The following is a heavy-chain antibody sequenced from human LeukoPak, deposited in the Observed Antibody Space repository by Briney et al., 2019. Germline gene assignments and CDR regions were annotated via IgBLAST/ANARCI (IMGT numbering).Heavy chain of an antibody. CDR2: ISSNGGST. CDR3: AREGYVYGSGRNDY. V-gene: IGHV3-64*01. CDR1: GFTFSSYA. D-gene: IGHD3-10*01. Sequence: GGSLRLSCAASGFTFSSYAMHWVRQAPGKGLEYVSAISSNGGSTYYANSVKGRFTISRDNSKNTLYLQMGSLRAEDMAVYYCAREGYVYGSGRNDYWGQGTLVTVSS. J-gene: IGHJ4*02.